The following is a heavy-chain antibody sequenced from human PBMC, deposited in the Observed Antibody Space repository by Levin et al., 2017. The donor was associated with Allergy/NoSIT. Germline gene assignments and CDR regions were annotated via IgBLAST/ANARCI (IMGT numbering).Heavy chain of an antibody. CDR3: TALGMGATQAY. V-gene: IGHV3-23*01. D-gene: IGHD1-26*01. Sequence: GESLKISCAASGITFSSYAMSWVRQAPGKGLEWVSAISGSGGSTYYADSVKGRFTISRDNSKNTLYLQMNSLRAEDTAVYYCTALGMGATQAYWGQGTLVTVSS. CDR1: GITFSSYA. CDR2: ISGSGGST. J-gene: IGHJ4*02.